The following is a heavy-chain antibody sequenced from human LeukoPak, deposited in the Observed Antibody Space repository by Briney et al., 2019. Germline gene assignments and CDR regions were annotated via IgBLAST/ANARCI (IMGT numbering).Heavy chain of an antibody. D-gene: IGHD1-1*01. CDR1: GFTFKSYW. CDR2: IKQDGSKK. Sequence: GGSLRLSCAAAGFTFKSYWMTWVRQAPGKGLEWVANIKQDGSKKYYVDSVKGRFTISGDNAKNSLYLQMNNLRAEDTALYYCATSSWNDGDGVFDYWGQGTLVTVSS. CDR3: ATSSWNDGDGVFDY. J-gene: IGHJ4*02. V-gene: IGHV3-7*01.